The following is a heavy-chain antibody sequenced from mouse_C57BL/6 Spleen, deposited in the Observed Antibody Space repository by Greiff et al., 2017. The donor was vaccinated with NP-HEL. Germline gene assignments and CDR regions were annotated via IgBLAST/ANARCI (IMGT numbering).Heavy chain of an antibody. D-gene: IGHD4-1*02. V-gene: IGHV7-3*01. CDR2: IRNKANGYTT. CDR1: GFTFTDYY. Sequence: EVKLVESGGGLVQPGGSLSLSCAASGFTFTDYYMSWVRQPPGKALEWLGFIRNKANGYTTEYSASVKGRFTISRDNSKSILYLQMNALSTEDSATYYCERYIPLNWPHWYFDVWGTGTTVTVSS. J-gene: IGHJ1*03. CDR3: ERYIPLNWPHWYFDV.